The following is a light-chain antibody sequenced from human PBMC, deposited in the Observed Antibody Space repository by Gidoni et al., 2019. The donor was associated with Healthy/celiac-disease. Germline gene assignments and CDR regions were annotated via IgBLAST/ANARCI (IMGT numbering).Light chain of an antibody. CDR1: QSISSY. V-gene: IGKV1-39*01. CDR2: AAS. CDR3: QQSYSTPRT. J-gene: IGKJ1*01. Sequence: DIQLTQYPSSLSASVGDRVTITCRASQSISSYLNLYQQKPGKAPKLLIYAASSLQSGVPSRFSGSGSGTDFTLTISSLQPEDFATYYCQQSYSTPRTFGQGTKVEIK.